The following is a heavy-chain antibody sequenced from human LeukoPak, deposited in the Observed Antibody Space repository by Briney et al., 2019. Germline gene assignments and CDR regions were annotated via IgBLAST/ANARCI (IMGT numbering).Heavy chain of an antibody. CDR1: GYTFTSYG. D-gene: IGHD2-2*01. V-gene: IGHV1-18*01. CDR3: ASDVGYCRSTSCYGLYY. CDR2: ISAYNGNT. J-gene: IGHJ4*02. Sequence: WASVKVSCKASGYTFTSYGISWVRQAPGQGLEWMGWISAYNGNTKYAQKLQGRVTMTTDTSTSTAYMELRSLRSDDTAVYYCASDVGYCRSTSCYGLYYWGQGTLVTVSS.